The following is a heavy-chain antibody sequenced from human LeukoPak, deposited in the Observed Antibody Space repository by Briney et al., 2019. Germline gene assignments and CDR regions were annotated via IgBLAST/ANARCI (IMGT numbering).Heavy chain of an antibody. V-gene: IGHV3-74*03. CDR1: GFTFSRYW. CDR3: ARDPAYISGWTKNGFDI. D-gene: IGHD6-19*01. J-gene: IGHJ3*02. Sequence: GRSLRLSCAASGFTFSRYWMHWVRHAPGKGLMWLSRISPDGSTTLYADSVKGRFTISRDNAKNTLYLQMNSLGVEDTAVYYCARDPAYISGWTKNGFDIWGQGTMVTVSS. CDR2: ISPDGSTT.